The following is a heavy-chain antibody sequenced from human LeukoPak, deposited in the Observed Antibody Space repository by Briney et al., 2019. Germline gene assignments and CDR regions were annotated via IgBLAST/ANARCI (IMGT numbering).Heavy chain of an antibody. Sequence: GGSLRLSCAASGFTFSSYAMSWVRQAPGKGLEWVSAISGRGGSTYYADSVKGRFTISRDNSKNTLYLQMNSLRAEDTAVYYCAKDLEGPYSSGWYAWYFDLWGRGTLVTVSS. D-gene: IGHD6-19*01. CDR1: GFTFSSYA. CDR3: AKDLEGPYSSGWYAWYFDL. CDR2: ISGRGGST. V-gene: IGHV3-23*01. J-gene: IGHJ2*01.